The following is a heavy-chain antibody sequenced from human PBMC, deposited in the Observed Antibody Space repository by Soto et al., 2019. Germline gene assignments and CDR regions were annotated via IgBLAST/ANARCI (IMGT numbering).Heavy chain of an antibody. CDR3: VKDFRVGYDWTHD. CDR1: GFIFSNYA. Sequence: DVQLLESGGDLVQPGGSLRLSCAASGFIFSNYAMSWVRQAPGKGLEWVSLIRGSGGPTNYADSWKGRFTVSRDNSKNILLLQTNSLRAEDTAVYYCVKDFRVGYDWTHDWGQGTLVTVSS. J-gene: IGHJ4*02. CDR2: IRGSGGPT. D-gene: IGHD5-12*01. V-gene: IGHV3-23*01.